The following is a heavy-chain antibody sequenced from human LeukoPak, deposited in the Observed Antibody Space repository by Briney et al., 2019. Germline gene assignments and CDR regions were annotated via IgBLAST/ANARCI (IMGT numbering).Heavy chain of an antibody. Sequence: GGSLRLSCAASGFTFSSYVMHWVRQAPGKGLEWVAIISYDGSNEYYADSVKGRFTISRDNSKNTLYLQMNSLRAADTALYYCARDRGGVSDWGQGTLVTVSS. CDR1: GFTFSSYV. V-gene: IGHV3-30*04. J-gene: IGHJ4*02. D-gene: IGHD2-8*01. CDR2: ISYDGSNE. CDR3: ARDRGGVSD.